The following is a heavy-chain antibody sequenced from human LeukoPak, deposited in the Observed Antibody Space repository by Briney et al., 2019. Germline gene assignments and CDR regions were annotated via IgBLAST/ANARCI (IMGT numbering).Heavy chain of an antibody. Sequence: PSETLSLTCTVSGASISSNNFYWGWIRQPPGKGLEWIVSIYYSRSTYYNPSLKSRVTISVDTSKRQFSLNLGSVTAADTAMYYCARGFGDFYGSGSYYNDWFDPWGQGTLVIVSS. CDR3: ARGFGDFYGSGSYYNDWFDP. CDR2: IYYSRST. CDR1: GASISSNNFY. D-gene: IGHD3-10*01. J-gene: IGHJ5*02. V-gene: IGHV4-39*07.